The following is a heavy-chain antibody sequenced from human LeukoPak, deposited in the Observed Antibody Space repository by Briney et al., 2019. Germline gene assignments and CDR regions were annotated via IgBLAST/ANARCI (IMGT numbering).Heavy chain of an antibody. CDR1: GFTFSDYY. V-gene: IGHV3-11*04. CDR2: ISSSGSTI. CDR3: ASGPGYSSSWYFDY. J-gene: IGHJ4*02. D-gene: IGHD6-13*01. Sequence: GGSLRLSCAASGFTFSDYYMSWLRQAPGKGLEWVSYISSSGSTIYYADSVKGRFTISRDNAKNSLYLQMYSLRAEDTAVYYCASGPGYSSSWYFDYWGQGTLVTVSS.